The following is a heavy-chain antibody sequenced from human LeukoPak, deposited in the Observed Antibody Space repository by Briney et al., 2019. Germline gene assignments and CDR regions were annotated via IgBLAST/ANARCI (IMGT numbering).Heavy chain of an antibody. Sequence: SETLSLTCAVYGGSFSGYYWSWIRQPPGKGLEWIGEINHSGSTNYNPSLKSRVTISVDTSKNQFSLKLSSVTAADTAVYYCASLPGGLGAFDIWGQGTMVTVSS. V-gene: IGHV4-34*01. J-gene: IGHJ3*02. CDR2: INHSGST. CDR3: ASLPGGLGAFDI. D-gene: IGHD2-8*02. CDR1: GGSFSGYY.